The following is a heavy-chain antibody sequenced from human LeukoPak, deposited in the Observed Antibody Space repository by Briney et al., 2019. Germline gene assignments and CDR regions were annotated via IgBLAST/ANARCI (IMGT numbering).Heavy chain of an antibody. Sequence: GASVKVSCKASGYTFTSYGIIWVRQAPGQGLEWLGWISPYNGNTNYAQKLQGRVTMTTGTSTSTAYMELRSLRSDDTAVYYCATYCGGDCYTGYWGRGTLVTVSS. V-gene: IGHV1-18*01. CDR2: ISPYNGNT. CDR1: GYTFTSYG. J-gene: IGHJ4*02. CDR3: ATYCGGDCYTGY. D-gene: IGHD2-21*02.